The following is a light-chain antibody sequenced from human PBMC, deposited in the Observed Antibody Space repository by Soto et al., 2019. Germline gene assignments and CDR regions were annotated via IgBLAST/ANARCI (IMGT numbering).Light chain of an antibody. V-gene: IGKV1-39*01. Sequence: IHMTLSTSSLSASVGYSVTIFCRASQTISRNLNWYQQKQGKAPKLLIYAASNLQSGVPSRFSGSGSGTDFTLAISSLQPEDFATYYCQQSDSIPITFGQGTRLEIK. CDR3: QQSDSIPIT. CDR1: QTISRN. J-gene: IGKJ5*01. CDR2: AAS.